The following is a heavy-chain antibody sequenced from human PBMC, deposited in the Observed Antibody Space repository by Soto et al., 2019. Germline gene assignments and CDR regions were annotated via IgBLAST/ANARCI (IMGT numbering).Heavy chain of an antibody. J-gene: IGHJ4*02. CDR2: ISWNSGSI. V-gene: IGHV3-9*01. CDR3: AKDGSGYDYSLFYFDY. CDR1: GFTFDDYA. D-gene: IGHD5-12*01. Sequence: EVQLVESGGGLVQPGRSLRLSCAASGFTFDDYAVHWVRQAPGKGLEWVSGISWNSGSIGYADSVKGRFTISRDNAKNSLYLQMNSLRAEDTALYYCAKDGSGYDYSLFYFDYWGQGTLVTVSS.